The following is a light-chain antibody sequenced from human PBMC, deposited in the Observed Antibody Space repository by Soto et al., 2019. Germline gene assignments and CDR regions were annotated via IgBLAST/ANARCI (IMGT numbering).Light chain of an antibody. J-gene: IGLJ1*01. CDR1: SSDVGGYNY. Sequence: QSVLTQPASVSGSPGQSITLSCTGTSSDVGGYNYVSWYQQHPGKAPKLMIYDVSNRPSGVSNRFSGSKSANTASLTTSGLQAEDEADYYCCSYTSSSTKVFGTGTKLTVL. CDR2: DVS. V-gene: IGLV2-14*01. CDR3: CSYTSSSTKV.